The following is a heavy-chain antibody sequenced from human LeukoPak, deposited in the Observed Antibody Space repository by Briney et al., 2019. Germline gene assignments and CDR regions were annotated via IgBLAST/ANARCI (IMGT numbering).Heavy chain of an antibody. D-gene: IGHD1-26*01. CDR1: GFTFSSYA. J-gene: IGHJ3*02. CDR3: QGSYDAFDI. CDR2: ISYDGSNK. Sequence: GRSLRLSCAASGFTFSSYAMHWVRQAPGKGLEWVAVISYDGSNKYYADSVKGRFTISRDNSKNTLYLRMNSLRAEDTAVYYCQGSYDAFDIWGQGTMVTVSS. V-gene: IGHV3-30-3*01.